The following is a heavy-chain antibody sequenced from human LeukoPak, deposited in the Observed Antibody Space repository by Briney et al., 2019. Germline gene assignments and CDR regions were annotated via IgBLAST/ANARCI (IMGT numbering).Heavy chain of an antibody. CDR3: AKDRIGGYSYGVDFDY. V-gene: IGHV3-30*02. Sequence: GVSLRLSCAASGVTFSSYGMHWVRQAPGKGLEWVAFIRYDGSNKYYADSVKGRFTISRDNSKNTLYLQMNSLRAEDTAVYYCAKDRIGGYSYGVDFDYWGQGTLVTVSS. CDR2: IRYDGSNK. D-gene: IGHD5-18*01. J-gene: IGHJ4*02. CDR1: GVTFSSYG.